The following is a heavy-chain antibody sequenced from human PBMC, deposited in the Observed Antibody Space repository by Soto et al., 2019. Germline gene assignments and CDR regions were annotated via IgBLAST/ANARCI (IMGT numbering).Heavy chain of an antibody. D-gene: IGHD7-27*01. J-gene: IGHJ4*02. V-gene: IGHV4-59*12. CDR1: GTSISRYY. Sequence: SETLSLTCTVSGTSISRYYWRWIRQPPGEGREWMANIHYSGPTNYNRSLASRVTPSVDTSKNQFSLALTYVTAADTAVYYCARAKFESTGWHQFDIWGQGTLVTVSS. CDR2: IHYSGPT. CDR3: ARAKFESTGWHQFDI.